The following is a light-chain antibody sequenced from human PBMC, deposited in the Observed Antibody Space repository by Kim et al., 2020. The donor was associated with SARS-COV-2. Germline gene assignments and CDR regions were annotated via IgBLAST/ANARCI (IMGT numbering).Light chain of an antibody. V-gene: IGKV1-9*01. J-gene: IGKJ2*01. CDR1: QGISGY. Sequence: SASVGDRVTITCRTSQGISGYLAWFEQQPGKAPKLLIYAASTLQSGVPSRFSGSGSGTEFSLTIGSLQPEDFATYYCQQLNSHPPTCGQGTKLEI. CDR2: AAS. CDR3: QQLNSHPPT.